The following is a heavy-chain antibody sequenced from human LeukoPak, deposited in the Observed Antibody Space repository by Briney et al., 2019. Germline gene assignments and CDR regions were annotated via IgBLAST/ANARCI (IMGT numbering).Heavy chain of an antibody. J-gene: IGHJ4*02. CDR1: GYTFTNYF. CDR2: INPSGGST. Sequence: ASVKVSCKASGYTFTNYFMHWVRQAPGQGLEWLGIINPSGGSTIYAQKFQGRVTITRDTSTSTVYMELSSLRSEDTAVYYCARDGALVVVTPSNVDYWGQGTLVTVSS. V-gene: IGHV1-46*01. CDR3: ARDGALVVVTPSNVDY. D-gene: IGHD3-22*01.